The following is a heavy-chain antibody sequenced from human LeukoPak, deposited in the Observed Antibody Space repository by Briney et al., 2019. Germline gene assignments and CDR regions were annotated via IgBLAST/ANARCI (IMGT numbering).Heavy chain of an antibody. CDR2: IYHSGST. V-gene: IGHV4-38-2*02. CDR3: ARAAVPAAITPDY. Sequence: SETLSLTCTVSGYSISSGYYWGWIRQPPGKGLEWIGSIYHSGSTYYNPSLKSRVTISVDTSKNQFSLKLSSVTAADTAVYCCARAAVPAAITPDYWGQGTLVTVSS. CDR1: GYSISSGYY. J-gene: IGHJ4*02. D-gene: IGHD2-2*02.